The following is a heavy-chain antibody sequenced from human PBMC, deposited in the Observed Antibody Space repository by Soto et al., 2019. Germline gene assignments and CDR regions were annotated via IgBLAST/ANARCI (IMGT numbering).Heavy chain of an antibody. CDR1: GYSFTTYW. Sequence: GESLKISCKGSGYSFTTYWIGWVRQMPGKGLEWMGIIYPGDSDTRYSPSFQGQVTISAVNSISTAYLQWSSLKASDTAMYYCAKMIGSTTFDYWGQGTLVTVSS. J-gene: IGHJ4*02. V-gene: IGHV5-51*01. CDR3: AKMIGSTTFDY. D-gene: IGHD1-7*01. CDR2: IYPGDSDT.